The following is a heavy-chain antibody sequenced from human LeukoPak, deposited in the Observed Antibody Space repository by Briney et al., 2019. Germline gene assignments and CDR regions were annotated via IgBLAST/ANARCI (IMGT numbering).Heavy chain of an antibody. J-gene: IGHJ3*02. CDR1: GFTFSSYA. D-gene: IGHD5-18*01. CDR2: ISGSGGST. V-gene: IGHV3-23*01. CDR3: AMASGYCYGYGGGSYHAPDAFDI. Sequence: PGGSLRLSCAASGFTFSSYAMSWVRQAPGKGLEWVSAISGSGGSTYYADSVKGRFTISRDNSKNTLYLQMNSLRAEDTAVYYCAMASGYCYGYGGGSYHAPDAFDIWGQGTMVTVSS.